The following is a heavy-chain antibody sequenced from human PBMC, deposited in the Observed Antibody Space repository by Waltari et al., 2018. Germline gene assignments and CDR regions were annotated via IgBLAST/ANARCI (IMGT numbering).Heavy chain of an antibody. V-gene: IGHV5-10-1*03. D-gene: IGHD4-17*01. Sequence: EVQLVQSGAEVKKHGESLRISCKGSGYSFPSYWISWVRQTPGKGLEWMGKIDPSDSYTNYSPSFQGHVTISADKSISTAYLQCSSLKASDTAIYYCARRKDYGGNLFDYWGQGTLVTVSS. CDR1: GYSFPSYW. J-gene: IGHJ4*02. CDR2: IDPSDSYT. CDR3: ARRKDYGGNLFDY.